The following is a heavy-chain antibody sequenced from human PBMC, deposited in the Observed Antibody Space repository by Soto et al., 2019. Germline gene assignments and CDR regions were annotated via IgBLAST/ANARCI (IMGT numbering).Heavy chain of an antibody. CDR3: ARGLDAYCSSTSCSLLGY. Sequence: VQLVESGGGLVKPGGSLRLSCAASGFTFSSYSMNWVRQAPGKGLEWVSSISSSSSYIYYADSVKGRFTISRDNAKNSLYLQMNSLRAEDTAVYYCARGLDAYCSSTSCSLLGYWGQGTLVTVSS. J-gene: IGHJ4*02. D-gene: IGHD2-2*01. V-gene: IGHV3-21*01. CDR1: GFTFSSYS. CDR2: ISSSSSYI.